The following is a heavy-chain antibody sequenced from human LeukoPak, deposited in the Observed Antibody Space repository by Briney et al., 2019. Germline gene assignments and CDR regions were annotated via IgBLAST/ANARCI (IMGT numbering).Heavy chain of an antibody. D-gene: IGHD1-26*01. CDR1: GFTFSSYG. Sequence: GSLRLSCAASGFTFSSYGMHWVRQAPGKGLEWVAVISYDGSNKYYADSVKGRFTISRDNSKNTLYLQMNSLRAEDTAVYYCAKARELLLDYWGQGTLVTVSS. V-gene: IGHV3-30*18. CDR2: ISYDGSNK. J-gene: IGHJ4*02. CDR3: AKARELLLDY.